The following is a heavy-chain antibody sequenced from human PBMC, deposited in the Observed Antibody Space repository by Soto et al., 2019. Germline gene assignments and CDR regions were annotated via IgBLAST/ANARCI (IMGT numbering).Heavy chain of an antibody. CDR3: ASTHYDSSGYYEYPFDY. CDR2: IYYSGST. V-gene: IGHV4-39*01. J-gene: IGHJ4*02. CDR1: GGSISSSSYY. D-gene: IGHD3-22*01. Sequence: SETLSLTCTISGGSISSSSYYWGWIRQPPGKGLVWIGSIYYSGSTYYNPSLKSRVTISVDTSKNQFSLKLSSVTAADTAVYYCASTHYDSSGYYEYPFDYWGQGTLVTVSS.